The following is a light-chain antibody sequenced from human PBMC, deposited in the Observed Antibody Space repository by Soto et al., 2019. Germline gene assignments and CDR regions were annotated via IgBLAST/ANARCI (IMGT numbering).Light chain of an antibody. V-gene: IGKV3-15*01. CDR3: QQYNNWPWT. CDR2: GAS. J-gene: IGKJ1*01. CDR1: QSISDT. Sequence: EIVMTQSPATLSVSPGGRATLSCRASQSISDTLAWYQQKPGQAPRLLIYGASKRATGFPARFSGSGSGTDFTLTISSLQSXXXAVYYCQQYNNWPWTFGQGTKVEIK.